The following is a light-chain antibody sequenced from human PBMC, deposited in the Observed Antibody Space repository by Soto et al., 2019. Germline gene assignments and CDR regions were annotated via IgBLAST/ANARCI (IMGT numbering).Light chain of an antibody. Sequence: DIVMTQSPLSLPVTPGEPASISCRSSQSLLHSNRFNSLDWYLQKPGQSPQLLIYLGSSRASGVPDRFSGSGSGTDFTLKISRVEAEDVGVYYCMQALQTPPTFGQGTKLEIK. CDR2: LGS. CDR3: MQALQTPPT. CDR1: QSLLHSNRFNS. J-gene: IGKJ2*01. V-gene: IGKV2-28*01.